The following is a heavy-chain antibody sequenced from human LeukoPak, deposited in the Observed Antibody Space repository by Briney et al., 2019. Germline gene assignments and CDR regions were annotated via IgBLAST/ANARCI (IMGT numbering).Heavy chain of an antibody. CDR1: GFTFSSYA. Sequence: GGSLRLSCAASGFTFSSYAMSWVRQAPGKGLEWVSAISGSGGSTYYADSVKGRSTISRDNSKNTLYLQMNSLRAEDTAVYYCAKEDSYYGSGSYYNFLDYWGQGTLVTVSS. CDR2: ISGSGGST. CDR3: AKEDSYYGSGSYYNFLDY. J-gene: IGHJ4*02. D-gene: IGHD3-10*01. V-gene: IGHV3-23*01.